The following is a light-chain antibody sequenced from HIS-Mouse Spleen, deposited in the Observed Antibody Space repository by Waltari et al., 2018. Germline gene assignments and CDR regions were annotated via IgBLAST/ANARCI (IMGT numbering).Light chain of an antibody. Sequence: AIQLTQSPSSLSASVGDRVTITCRASQGISSALAWYQQKPVKAPKLLSYDSSSLESGVPSRFSGSGSETDFTLTISSLQPEDFATYYCQQFNSYPLFTFGPGTKVDIK. J-gene: IGKJ3*01. CDR2: DSS. CDR3: QQFNSYPLFT. V-gene: IGKV1-13*02. CDR1: QGISSA.